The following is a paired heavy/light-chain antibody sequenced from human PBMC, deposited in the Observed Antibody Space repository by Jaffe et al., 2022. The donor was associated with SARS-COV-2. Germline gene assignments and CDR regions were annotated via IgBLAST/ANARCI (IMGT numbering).Heavy chain of an antibody. CDR2: INHSGTT. D-gene: IGHD2-2*01. J-gene: IGHJ4*02. Sequence: QVQLQQWGAGLLKPSETLSLTCAAYGGSFSGYFWSWIRQPPGKGLEWIGEINHSGTTTYNPSLQSRLTISVDTSKNQFSLTLNSMTAADTAVYYCARGGSYCGSTACFRYWGQGILVTVSS. CDR3: ARGGSYCGSTACFRY. V-gene: IGHV4-34*01. CDR1: GGSFSGYF.
Light chain of an antibody. Sequence: DIQMTQSPSSLSASVGDRVTITCRSSQSVSSYLNWYQQRPGEAPKLLIYAAATLQSGVPSRFSGSGSGTDFTLTISSLQPEDFATYFCQQSYTTPFIFGPGTKVAIK. CDR2: AAA. CDR1: QSVSSY. CDR3: QQSYTTPFI. V-gene: IGKV1-39*01. J-gene: IGKJ3*01.